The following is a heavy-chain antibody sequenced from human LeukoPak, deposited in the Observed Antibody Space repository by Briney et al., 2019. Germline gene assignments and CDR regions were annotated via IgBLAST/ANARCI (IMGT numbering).Heavy chain of an antibody. D-gene: IGHD6-13*01. J-gene: IGHJ4*02. CDR3: AGSGGYSSSLDY. Sequence: ASVKVSCKASGGTFSSYAISWVRQAPGQGLEWMGRIIPILGIANYAQKFQGRVTITADKSTSTAYTELSSLRSEDTAVYYCAGSGGYSSSLDYWGQGTLVTVSS. CDR1: GGTFSSYA. CDR2: IIPILGIA. V-gene: IGHV1-69*04.